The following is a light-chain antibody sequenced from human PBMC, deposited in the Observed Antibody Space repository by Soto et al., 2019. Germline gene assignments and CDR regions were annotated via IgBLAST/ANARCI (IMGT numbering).Light chain of an antibody. V-gene: IGKV1-9*01. Sequence: DIQLTQSPSVLSASVGDRVTITCRASQGISSYLAWYQQKPGKAPKLLIYAASTLQSGVPSRFSGSGSGTEFTLTISSLQPEDFATYYCQQLNSLWTFGQGTKV. CDR3: QQLNSLWT. J-gene: IGKJ1*01. CDR1: QGISSY. CDR2: AAS.